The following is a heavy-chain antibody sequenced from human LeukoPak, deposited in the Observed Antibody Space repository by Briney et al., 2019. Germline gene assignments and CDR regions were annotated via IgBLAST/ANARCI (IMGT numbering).Heavy chain of an antibody. CDR3: AKGPYSGSYPYYFDY. CDR1: GFTFDDYT. J-gene: IGHJ4*02. Sequence: PGGSLRLSXAASGFTFDDYTMHWVRQAPGKGLEWVSLISWDGGSTYYADSVKGRFPISRDNSKNSLYLQMNSLRTEDTALYYCAKGPYSGSYPYYFDYWGQGTLVTVSS. D-gene: IGHD1-26*01. V-gene: IGHV3-43*01. CDR2: ISWDGGST.